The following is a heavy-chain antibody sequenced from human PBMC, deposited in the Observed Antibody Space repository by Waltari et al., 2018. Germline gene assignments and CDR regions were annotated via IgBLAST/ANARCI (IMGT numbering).Heavy chain of an antibody. V-gene: IGHV5-51*01. CDR2: IYPGDSDT. J-gene: IGHJ3*02. Sequence: EVQLVQSGAEVKKPGESLKISCKGSGYSFTSYWIGWVRQMPGKGLEWMGIIYPGDSDTRYSPSFQGQVTISADKSISTAYLQWSSLKASDTAMYYCARQRYCSGGSCLHYPPRDAFDIWGQGTMVTVSS. CDR1: GYSFTSYW. D-gene: IGHD2-15*01. CDR3: ARQRYCSGGSCLHYPPRDAFDI.